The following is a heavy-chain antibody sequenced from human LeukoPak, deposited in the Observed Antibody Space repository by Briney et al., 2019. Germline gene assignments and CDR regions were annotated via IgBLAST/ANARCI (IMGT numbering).Heavy chain of an antibody. CDR1: GFTFSDYY. CDR3: ARDQIGYGSGAHMDV. D-gene: IGHD3-10*01. CDR2: ITGSGNTI. J-gene: IGHJ6*03. V-gene: IGHV3-11*01. Sequence: GGSLRLSCAASGFTFSDYYMTWIRQAPGKGLEWVSYITGSGNTIYYADSVKGRFTISRDNAKNSLYLQMNSLRAEDTAVYYCARDQIGYGSGAHMDVWGKGTTVTISS.